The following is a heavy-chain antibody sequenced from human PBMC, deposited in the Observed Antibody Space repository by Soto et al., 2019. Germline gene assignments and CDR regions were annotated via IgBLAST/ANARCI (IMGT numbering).Heavy chain of an antibody. V-gene: IGHV3-49*03. CDR2: IRSNAYGGTT. CDR3: TGLGYDYYYYGMDV. Sequence: GGSLRLSCTASGFTFGDYAMSWFRQAPGKGLEWLGFIRSNAYGGTTEYAASVKGRFTIHRKDSKSIAYLQLYSLKTEVSAVYFCTGLGYDYYYYGMDVWGQGTTVTVSS. CDR1: GFTFGDYA. J-gene: IGHJ6*02. D-gene: IGHD2-15*01.